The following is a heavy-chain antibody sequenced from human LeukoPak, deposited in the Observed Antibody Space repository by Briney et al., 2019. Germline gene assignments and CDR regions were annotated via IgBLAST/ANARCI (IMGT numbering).Heavy chain of an antibody. CDR1: GFTFSSYG. CDR2: ISGSGGST. J-gene: IGHJ4*02. CDR3: ARNIDYDYVWGC. D-gene: IGHD3-16*01. Sequence: GGSLTLSCAASGFTFSSYGMSWVRQAPGKGLEWVSAISGSGGSTYYADSVKGRFTISRDNSKNTLYLQMNSLRAEDTAVYYCARNIDYDYVWGCWGQGTLVTVSS. V-gene: IGHV3-23*01.